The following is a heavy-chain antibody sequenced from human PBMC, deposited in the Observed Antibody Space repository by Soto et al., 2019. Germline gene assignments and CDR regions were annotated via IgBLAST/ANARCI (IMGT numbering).Heavy chain of an antibody. Sequence: EVQLVESGGGLVQPGGSLRLSCAASGFTVSSNYMNWVRQAPGKGLEWVSVIHSGGTTYYADSVKGRFIISRDNSKNTLNLQMNSLRVEDTAVYYCARDPHRPNNGFWSGKYYMDVWGKGTTVTVSS. CDR1: GFTVSSNY. J-gene: IGHJ6*03. CDR3: ARDPHRPNNGFWSGKYYMDV. CDR2: IHSGGTT. D-gene: IGHD3-3*01. V-gene: IGHV3-66*01.